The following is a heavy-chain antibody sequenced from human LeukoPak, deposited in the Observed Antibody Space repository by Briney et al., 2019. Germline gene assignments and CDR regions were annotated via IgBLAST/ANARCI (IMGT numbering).Heavy chain of an antibody. D-gene: IGHD6-13*01. Sequence: GGSLRLSCAASGFTFSNAWMSWVRQAQGKGLEWVGRIKSKTDGGTTDYAAPVKGRFTISRDDSKNTLYLQMNSLKTEDTAVYYCASPSSSWSLWYFDLWGRGTLVTVSS. J-gene: IGHJ2*01. CDR1: GFTFSNAW. V-gene: IGHV3-15*01. CDR3: ASPSSSWSLWYFDL. CDR2: IKSKTDGGTT.